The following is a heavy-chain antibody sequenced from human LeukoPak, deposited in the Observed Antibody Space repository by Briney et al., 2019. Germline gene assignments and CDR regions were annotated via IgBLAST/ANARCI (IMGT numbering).Heavy chain of an antibody. CDR2: IYPGDSDT. J-gene: IGHJ4*02. D-gene: IGHD6-19*01. CDR1: GYSFTSYW. CDR3: ARLPGAVASPFGY. V-gene: IGHV5-51*01. Sequence: GVSLQISSKGSGYSFTSYWIGWVGPMPGKGLEWMGIIYPGDSDTRYSPSFQGQVTISADKSISTAYLQWSSLKASDTAMYYCARLPGAVASPFGYWGQGTLVTVSS.